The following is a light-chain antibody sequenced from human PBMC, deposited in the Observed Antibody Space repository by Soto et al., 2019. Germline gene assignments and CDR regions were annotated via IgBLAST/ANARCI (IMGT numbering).Light chain of an antibody. CDR2: GAS. J-gene: IGKJ1*01. Sequence: EVVLTQSPGTLSMSPGDRATLSCRASQSVTGSDVAWYQQKPGQAPRLLIYGASSRATGIPDRFSGSGSGTDFTLTISRLEPEDFAVYYCQQSETFGQGTKVDIK. CDR1: QSVTGSD. CDR3: QQSET. V-gene: IGKV3-20*01.